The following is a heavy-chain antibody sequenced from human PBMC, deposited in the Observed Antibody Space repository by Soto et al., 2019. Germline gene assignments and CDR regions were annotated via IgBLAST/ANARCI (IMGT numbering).Heavy chain of an antibody. Sequence: QVQLVQSGAEVKKPGASVKVSCKASGYTFTNYGISGWRQSPGQGIEWMGWISAYKGKTNDAQKFQGIVTMTTDTSTNTAYMVLRSLRSDDTAVDYCASGGSYFDFWGQGTLVTVSS. D-gene: IGHD3-16*01. CDR3: ASGGSYFDF. J-gene: IGHJ4*02. CDR1: GYTFTNYG. CDR2: ISAYKGKT. V-gene: IGHV1-18*01.